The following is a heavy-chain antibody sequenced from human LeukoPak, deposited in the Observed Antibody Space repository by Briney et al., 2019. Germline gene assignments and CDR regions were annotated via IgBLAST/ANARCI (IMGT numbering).Heavy chain of an antibody. J-gene: IGHJ6*02. V-gene: IGHV3-30-3*01. CDR3: ASNYYYYGMDV. CDR2: ISYDGSNK. CDR1: GFTFSSYA. Sequence: GGSLRLSCAASGFTFSSYAMHWVRQAPGKGLEWVAVISYDGSNKYYADSVKGRFTISRDNSKNTLYLQMSSLRSEDTAVYYCASNYYYYGMDVWGQGTTVTVSS.